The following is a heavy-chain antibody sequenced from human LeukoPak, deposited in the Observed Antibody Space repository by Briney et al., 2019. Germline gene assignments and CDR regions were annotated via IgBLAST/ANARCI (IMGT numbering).Heavy chain of an antibody. D-gene: IGHD5-18*01. J-gene: IGHJ4*02. CDR2: ISYDGSNK. CDR1: GFTFSSYA. V-gene: IGHV3-30*04. Sequence: SGGSLRLSCAASGFTFSSYAMHWVRQAPGKGLEWVAVISYDGSNKYYADSVKGRFTISRDNSKNTLYLQMNSLRAEDTAVYYCAISGDTAMVSHLDYWGQGTLVTVSS. CDR3: AISGDTAMVSHLDY.